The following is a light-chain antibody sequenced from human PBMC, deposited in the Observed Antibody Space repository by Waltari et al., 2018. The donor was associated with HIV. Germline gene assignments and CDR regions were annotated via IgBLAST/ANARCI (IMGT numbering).Light chain of an antibody. CDR3: QQYYSTPYT. CDR2: WAF. Sequence: DIVMTQSTDSLAVSLGERATINCKSRQSVLYSSNNKKYLAWYQQKPGQPPKLLIYWAFIRESGVPDRFSGSGSGTDFTLTISSLQAEDVAVYYCQQYYSTPYTFGQGTKLEIK. CDR1: QSVLYSSNNKKY. J-gene: IGKJ2*01. V-gene: IGKV4-1*01.